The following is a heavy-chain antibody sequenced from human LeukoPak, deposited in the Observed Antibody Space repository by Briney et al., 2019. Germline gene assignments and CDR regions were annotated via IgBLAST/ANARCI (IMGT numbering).Heavy chain of an antibody. CDR2: IIYSGRT. V-gene: IGHV4-34*12. Sequence: SETLSLTCAVYGGSFSGYYWTWIRQSPGKGLEWVAEIIYSGRTNYNPSLGSRVSLSVDTSKNQFSLKLSSVTAADTAVYYCARETYASGWFEYWGQGALVTVSS. CDR3: ARETYASGWFEY. J-gene: IGHJ4*02. D-gene: IGHD6-19*01. CDR1: GGSFSGYY.